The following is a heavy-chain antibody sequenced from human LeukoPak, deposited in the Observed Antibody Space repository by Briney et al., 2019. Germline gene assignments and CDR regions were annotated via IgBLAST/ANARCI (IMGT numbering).Heavy chain of an antibody. CDR3: ARDRDYYGSGSYYRTYYFDY. V-gene: IGHV3-21*04. J-gene: IGHJ4*02. Sequence: GGSLRLSCAASGFTFSSYSMNWVRQAPGKGLEWVSSISSSSSYIYYADSVKGRFTISRDNAKNSLYLQMNSLRAEDTALYYCARDRDYYGSGSYYRTYYFDYWGQGTLVTVSS. D-gene: IGHD3-10*01. CDR1: GFTFSSYS. CDR2: ISSSSSYI.